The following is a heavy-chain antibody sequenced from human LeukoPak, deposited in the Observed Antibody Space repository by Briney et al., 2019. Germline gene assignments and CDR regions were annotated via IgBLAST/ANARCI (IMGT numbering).Heavy chain of an antibody. Sequence: SVSVSSTTSGYTFTTYSITWVRQAPGQGLEWMGWISTHNGDTKYTQPLQGRLPLTTDTSTGTAYMDLRRLRSDDTAVIYCARIRSNSWPPFPDHWGQGTLLIVSS. D-gene: IGHD2/OR15-2a*01. J-gene: IGHJ5*02. V-gene: IGHV1-18*01. CDR3: ARIRSNSWPPFPDH. CDR2: ISTHNGDT. CDR1: GYTFTTYS.